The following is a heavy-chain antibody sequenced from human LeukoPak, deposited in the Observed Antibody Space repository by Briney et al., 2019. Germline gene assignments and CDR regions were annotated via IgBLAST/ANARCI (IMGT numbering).Heavy chain of an antibody. CDR2: INPNSGGT. D-gene: IGHD3-3*01. CDR3: ATTYYDFWSATRTTNYFDY. V-gene: IGHV1-2*02. Sequence: ASVKVSCKASGYTFTGCYMHWVRQAPGQGLEWMGWINPNSGGTNYAQKFQGRVTMTRDTSISTAYMELSRLRSDDTAVYYCATTYYDFWSATRTTNYFDYWGQGTLVTVSS. J-gene: IGHJ4*02. CDR1: GYTFTGCY.